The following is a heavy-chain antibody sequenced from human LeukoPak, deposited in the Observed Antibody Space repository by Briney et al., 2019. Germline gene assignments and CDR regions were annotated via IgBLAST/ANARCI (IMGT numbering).Heavy chain of an antibody. CDR1: GYTFTSYY. Sequence: ASVKVSCKASGYTFTSYYMHWVRQAPGRGLEWMGIINPSGGSTSYAQKFQGRVTMTRDTSTSTVYMELSSLRSEDTAVYYCARDLAYSSSSLGEYGMDVWGQGTTVTVSS. D-gene: IGHD6-6*01. CDR2: INPSGGST. CDR3: ARDLAYSSSSLGEYGMDV. J-gene: IGHJ6*02. V-gene: IGHV1-46*01.